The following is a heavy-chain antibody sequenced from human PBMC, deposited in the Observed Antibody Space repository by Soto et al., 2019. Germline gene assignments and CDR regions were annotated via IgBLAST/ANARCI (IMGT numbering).Heavy chain of an antibody. D-gene: IGHD6-13*01. V-gene: IGHV1-69*02. J-gene: IGHJ5*02. CDR2: IIPILGIA. CDR3: AAHGGSPGDWFDP. CDR1: GGTFSSYT. Sequence: ASVKVSCKASGGTFSSYTISWVRQAPGQGLEWMGRIIPILGIANYAQKFQGRVTITADKSTSTAYMELSSLRSEDTAVYYCAAHGGSPGDWFDPWSQGTLVTVSS.